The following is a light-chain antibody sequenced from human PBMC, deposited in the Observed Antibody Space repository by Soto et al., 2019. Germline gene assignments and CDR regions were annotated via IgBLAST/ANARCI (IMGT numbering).Light chain of an antibody. Sequence: QPVLTQPPSVSGAPGQRVTIPCTGTSSNIGAGFDVHWYQHLPGTAPKLLIYGNNHRPSGVPDRFSGSKSGTSASLAITGLQAEDEADYSCQSFDTTLGRSVFGGGTNVTVL. CDR2: GNN. CDR1: SSNIGAGFD. CDR3: QSFDTTLGRSV. V-gene: IGLV1-40*01. J-gene: IGLJ2*01.